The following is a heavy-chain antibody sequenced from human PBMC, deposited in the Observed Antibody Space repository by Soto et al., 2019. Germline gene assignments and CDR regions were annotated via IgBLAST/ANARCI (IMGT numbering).Heavy chain of an antibody. D-gene: IGHD3-22*01. CDR3: TSNYYYDSSGYYYFDY. V-gene: IGHV1-69*01. Sequence: QVQLVQSGSEVKKPGSSVKVSCKASGGTFSSYAISWVRQAPGQGLEWMGGIIPIFGTANYAQKFQGRVTITADESSSTAYMELSSLRSEDTAVYYCTSNYYYDSSGYYYFDYWGQGTLVTVSS. J-gene: IGHJ4*02. CDR2: IIPIFGTA. CDR1: GGTFSSYA.